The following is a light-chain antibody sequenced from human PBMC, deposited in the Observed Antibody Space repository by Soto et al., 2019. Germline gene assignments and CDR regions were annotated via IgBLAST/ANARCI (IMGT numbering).Light chain of an antibody. CDR1: NSDVGTYNY. CDR3: SSYTSGSTLYV. J-gene: IGLJ1*01. Sequence: QSALTQPRSVSGSPGQSVTISCTGTNSDVGTYNYVSWYQQHPGKAPKLIIYASSNRPSGVSHRFSGSRSGNTASLTISGLQAEDEADYYCSSYTSGSTLYVFGTGTKLTVL. V-gene: IGLV2-14*01. CDR2: ASS.